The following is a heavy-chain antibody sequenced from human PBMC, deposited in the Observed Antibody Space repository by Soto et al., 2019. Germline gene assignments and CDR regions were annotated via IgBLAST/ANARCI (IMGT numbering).Heavy chain of an antibody. CDR1: GFTFSSYA. CDR3: AKVRVEMATFDAFDI. J-gene: IGHJ3*02. CDR2: ISYDGSNK. Sequence: GGSLRLSCAASGFTFSSYAMHWARQAPGKGLEWVAVISYDGSNKYYADSVKGRFTISRDNSKNTLYLQMNSLRAEDTAVYYCAKVRVEMATFDAFDIWGQGTMVTVSS. V-gene: IGHV3-30-3*01. D-gene: IGHD5-12*01.